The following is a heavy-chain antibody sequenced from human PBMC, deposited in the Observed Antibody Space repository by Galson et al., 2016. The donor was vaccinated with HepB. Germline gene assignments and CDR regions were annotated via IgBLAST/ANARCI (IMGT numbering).Heavy chain of an antibody. CDR1: GFTFDNYA. V-gene: IGHV3-9*01. CDR2: ISWNSDYI. Sequence: SLRLSCAASGFTFDNYAMHWVRQAPGKGLEWVSGISWNSDYIGYAETGKGRFTISRDNAKNSLYLQMNSLRPEDTAFYYCAREGRSGTSRYMGYWGQGTLVTVSS. J-gene: IGHJ4*02. D-gene: IGHD2-2*01. CDR3: AREGRSGTSRYMGY.